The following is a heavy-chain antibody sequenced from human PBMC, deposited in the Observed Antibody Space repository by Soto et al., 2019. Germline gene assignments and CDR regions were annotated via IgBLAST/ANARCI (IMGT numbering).Heavy chain of an antibody. CDR3: ARTTTVTGTFDY. CDR2: IYWDDDK. V-gene: IGHV2-5*02. CDR1: GFSLSTSGVG. J-gene: IGHJ4*02. Sequence: QITLKESGPTLVKPTQTLTLTCTFSGFSLSTSGVGVGWIRQPPGKALEWLALIYWDDDKRYSPSLKSRLTITNDTSKNQVVLTMTNMDPVDTATYYCARTTTVTGTFDYGGQGTLVTVSS. D-gene: IGHD4-17*01.